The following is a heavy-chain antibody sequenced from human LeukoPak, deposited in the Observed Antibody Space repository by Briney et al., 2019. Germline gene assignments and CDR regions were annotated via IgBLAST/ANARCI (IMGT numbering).Heavy chain of an antibody. J-gene: IGHJ4*02. V-gene: IGHV3-33*01. Sequence: PGRSLRLSCAASGFTFSSYGMHWVRQAPGKGLEWVAVIWYDGSNKYYADSVKDRFTISRDNSKNTLYLQMNSLRAEDTAVYYCAREQLVSPYFDYWGQGTLVTVSS. CDR3: AREQLVSPYFDY. D-gene: IGHD6-13*01. CDR2: IWYDGSNK. CDR1: GFTFSSYG.